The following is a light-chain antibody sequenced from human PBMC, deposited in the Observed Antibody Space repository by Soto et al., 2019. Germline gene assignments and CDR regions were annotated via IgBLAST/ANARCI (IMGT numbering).Light chain of an antibody. Sequence: QSALTQPRSVSGSPGQSVTISCTGTKNDIGVYDFVSWYQHHPGKAPRLIIYEVVQRPSGVPDRFSGSKSGNTASLTVSGLQAADEADYFCKSYAGSNTYVFXSGTKATVL. J-gene: IGLJ1*01. V-gene: IGLV2-8*01. CDR3: KSYAGSNTYV. CDR2: EVV. CDR1: KNDIGVYDF.